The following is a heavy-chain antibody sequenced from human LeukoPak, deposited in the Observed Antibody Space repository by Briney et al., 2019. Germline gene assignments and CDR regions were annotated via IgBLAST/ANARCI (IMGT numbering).Heavy chain of an antibody. V-gene: IGHV3-21*01. D-gene: IGHD2-2*01. Sequence: PGGSLRLSCAASGFTFSSYSMNWVRQAPGKGLEWVSSISSGSYIYYADSVKGRFTISRYNAKNSLYLQMNSLRAEDTAVYYCARDVSTSALDYWGQGTLVTVSS. J-gene: IGHJ4*02. CDR3: ARDVSTSALDY. CDR2: ISSGSYI. CDR1: GFTFSSYS.